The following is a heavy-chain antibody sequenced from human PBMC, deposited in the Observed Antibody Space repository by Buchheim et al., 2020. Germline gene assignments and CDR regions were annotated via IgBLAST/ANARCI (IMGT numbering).Heavy chain of an antibody. Sequence: EVHLVESGGGLVKPGGSLRLSCAVSGFTVDKAWMSWVRQAPGKGLEWVGRVKSESDGGAKEYAAPVKGRFTISRDDSRNTVYLQMNSLKTDDTAVYYCSRGGSSGNYFDSWGQGT. D-gene: IGHD1-26*01. J-gene: IGHJ4*02. CDR3: SRGGSSGNYFDS. CDR2: VKSESDGGAK. CDR1: GFTVDKAW. V-gene: IGHV3-15*01.